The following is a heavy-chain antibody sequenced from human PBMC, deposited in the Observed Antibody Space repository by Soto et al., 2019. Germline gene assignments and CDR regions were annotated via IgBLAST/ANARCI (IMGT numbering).Heavy chain of an antibody. CDR1: GDSVSSKNIA. Sequence: SQTLSLTFAVSGDSVSSKNIACNLLRQSPWRGLEWLGRTYYRSKWYNEYAVSVRSRITINLDTSKNQFSLQLNSVTPEDTTVYYCARGRWSTFDYWGQGAQVTVSS. CDR3: ARGRWSTFDY. J-gene: IGHJ4*02. D-gene: IGHD2-15*01. V-gene: IGHV6-1*01. CDR2: TYYRSKWYN.